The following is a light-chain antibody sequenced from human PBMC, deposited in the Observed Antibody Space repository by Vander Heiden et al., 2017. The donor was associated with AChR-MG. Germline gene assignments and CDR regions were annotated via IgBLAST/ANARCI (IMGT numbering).Light chain of an antibody. V-gene: IGLV2-14*03. CDR2: DVS. CDR3: SSYTSRSTLVV. Sequence: QSALTQPASVSGSPGQSITISCTGGNSYVGGYDYVSWYQQHPGKAPKLLIYDVSSRPSGVSNRFSGSKSGNTASLTISGLQAEDEAVYYCSSYTSRSTLVVFGGGTKLTVL. CDR1: NSYVGGYDY. J-gene: IGLJ2*01.